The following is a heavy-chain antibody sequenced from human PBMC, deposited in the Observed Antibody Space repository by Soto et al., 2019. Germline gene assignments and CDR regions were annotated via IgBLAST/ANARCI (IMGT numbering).Heavy chain of an antibody. CDR2: INTNSGGT. CDR1: GYTFTGYY. D-gene: IGHD6-13*01. CDR3: ARVYFRQEVAASFQH. V-gene: IGHV1-2*02. J-gene: IGHJ1*01. Sequence: ASVKVSCKASGYTFTGYYMHWVRQAPGQGLEWMGWINTNSGGTNYAQKFQGRVTMTRDTSISTAYMVLSRLRSDDTAVYYCARVYFRQEVAASFQHWGQGTLVTVSS.